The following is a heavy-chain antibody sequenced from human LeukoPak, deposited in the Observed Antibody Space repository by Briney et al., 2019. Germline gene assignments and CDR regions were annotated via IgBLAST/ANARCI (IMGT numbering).Heavy chain of an antibody. CDR1: GGSISSYY. CDR2: IYYSGGT. Sequence: PSETLSLTCTVSGGSISSYYWSWIRQPPGKGLEWIGYIYYSGGTNYNPSLKCRVTISVDTSKNQFSLKLSSVTAADTAVYYCARCTDSRGVDYWGQGTLVTVSS. D-gene: IGHD3-10*01. V-gene: IGHV4-59*01. CDR3: ARCTDSRGVDY. J-gene: IGHJ4*02.